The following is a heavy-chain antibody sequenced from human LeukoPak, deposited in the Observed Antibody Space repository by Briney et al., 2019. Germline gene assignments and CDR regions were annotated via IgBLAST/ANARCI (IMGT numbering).Heavy chain of an antibody. CDR2: IYYSGST. CDR3: ARVTTVTTPAYYYYYGMDV. CDR1: GGSISSYY. J-gene: IGHJ6*02. Sequence: NSSETLSLTCTVPGGSISSYYWNWIRQPPGKGLEWIGYIYYSGSTNYNPSLKSRVTISVDTSKNQFSLKLSSVTAADTAVYYCARVTTVTTPAYYYYYGMDVWGQGTTVTVSS. V-gene: IGHV4-59*01. D-gene: IGHD4-17*01.